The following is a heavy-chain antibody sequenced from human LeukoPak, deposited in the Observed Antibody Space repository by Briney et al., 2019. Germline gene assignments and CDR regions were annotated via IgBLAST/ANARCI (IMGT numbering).Heavy chain of an antibody. CDR1: GFTFSSHY. CDR2: IKKDGSEK. Sequence: GGSLRLSCAASGFTFSSHYMSWVRKAPGKGLEWVANIKKDGSEKYYVDSVKGRFTISRDNAKTSLYLQMNSLRAEDTAVYYCAELGITMIGGVWGKGTTVTISS. V-gene: IGHV3-7*01. J-gene: IGHJ6*04. CDR3: AELGITMIGGV. D-gene: IGHD3-10*02.